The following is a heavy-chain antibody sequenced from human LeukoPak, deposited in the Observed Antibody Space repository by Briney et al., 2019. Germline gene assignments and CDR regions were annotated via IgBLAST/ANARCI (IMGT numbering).Heavy chain of an antibody. CDR2: ISYDGSNK. CDR1: RFTFSSYG. CDR3: AKEDHSYGSFLGY. Sequence: GGSLRLSCAASRFTFSSYGMHWVRQAPGKGLEWVAVISYDGSNKYYADSVKGRFTISRDNSKNTLYLQMNSLRAEDTAVYYCAKEDHSYGSFLGYWGQGTLVTVSS. D-gene: IGHD5-18*01. V-gene: IGHV3-30*18. J-gene: IGHJ4*02.